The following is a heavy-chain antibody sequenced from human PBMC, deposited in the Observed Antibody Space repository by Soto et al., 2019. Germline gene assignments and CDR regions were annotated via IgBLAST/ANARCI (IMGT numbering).Heavy chain of an antibody. CDR2: IIPIFGTA. D-gene: IGHD2-2*01. CDR1: GGTFSSYA. Sequence: GASVKVSCKASGGTFSSYAISWVRQAPGQGLEWMGGIIPIFGTANYAQKFQGRVTITADESTSTAYMELSSLRSEDTAVYYCASPPGGIVVVPAADDAFDIWGQGTMVTV. V-gene: IGHV1-69*13. J-gene: IGHJ3*02. CDR3: ASPPGGIVVVPAADDAFDI.